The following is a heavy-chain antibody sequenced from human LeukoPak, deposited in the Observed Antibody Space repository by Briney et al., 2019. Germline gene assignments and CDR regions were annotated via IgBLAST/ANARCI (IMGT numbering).Heavy chain of an antibody. CDR1: GFTFSSYA. V-gene: IGHV3-23*01. CDR3: ARGATSEDTAIVTGY. Sequence: SGGSLRLSCAASGFTFSSYAMSWVRQAPGRGLEWVSSITGRGATTYYADSVKGRFTVSRDNSKNTLYLQMNSLRAEDTAVYHCARGATSEDTAIVTGYWGQGTLVTVSS. J-gene: IGHJ4*02. CDR2: ITGRGATT. D-gene: IGHD5-18*01.